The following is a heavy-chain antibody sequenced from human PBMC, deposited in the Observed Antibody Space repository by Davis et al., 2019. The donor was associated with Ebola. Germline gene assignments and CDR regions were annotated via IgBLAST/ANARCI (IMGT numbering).Heavy chain of an antibody. CDR3: ARGRAARPGDYYYYYGMDV. CDR2: IYSGGST. Sequence: PGGSLTLSCAASGFTVSSNYMSWVRQAPGKGLEWVSVIYSGGSTYYADSVKGRFTISRDNSKNTLYLQMNSLRAEDTAVYYCARGRAARPGDYYYYYGMDVWGQGTTVTVSS. J-gene: IGHJ6*02. D-gene: IGHD6-6*01. V-gene: IGHV3-53*01. CDR1: GFTVSSNY.